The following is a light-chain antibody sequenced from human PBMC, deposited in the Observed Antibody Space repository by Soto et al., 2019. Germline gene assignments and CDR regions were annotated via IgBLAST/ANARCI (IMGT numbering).Light chain of an antibody. J-gene: IGLJ3*02. CDR3: SSYTSSSTPWV. CDR2: EVS. CDR1: SSDVGGYNY. Sequence: QSALTQPASVSGSPVQSITMSCTGTSSDVGGYNYVSWYQQHPGKAPKLMIYEVSNRPSGVSNRFSGSKSSNTASLTISGLQAEDEADYYCSSYTSSSTPWVFGGGTKVTVL. V-gene: IGLV2-14*01.